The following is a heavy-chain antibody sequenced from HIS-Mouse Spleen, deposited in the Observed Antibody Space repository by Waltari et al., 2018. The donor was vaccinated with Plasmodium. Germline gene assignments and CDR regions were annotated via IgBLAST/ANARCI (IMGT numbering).Heavy chain of an antibody. J-gene: IGHJ1*01. Sequence: QVQLVQSGAEVKKPGASVKVSCKASGYTFTAYYMHWVRPAPGPRLEWMGWINPNSGGTNYAQKFQGRVTMTRDTSISTAYMELSRLRSDDTAVYYCARVLGYKAAAGTFVEYFQHWGQGTLVTVSS. CDR3: ARVLGYKAAAGTFVEYFQH. CDR1: GYTFTAYY. D-gene: IGHD6-13*01. CDR2: INPNSGGT. V-gene: IGHV1-2*02.